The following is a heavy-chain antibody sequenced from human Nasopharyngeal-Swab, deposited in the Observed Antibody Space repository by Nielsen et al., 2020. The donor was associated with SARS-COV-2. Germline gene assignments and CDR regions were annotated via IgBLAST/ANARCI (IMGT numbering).Heavy chain of an antibody. CDR3: ARGRYCSGGSCYSSGYYYYGMDV. V-gene: IGHV1-69*13. CDR1: GGTFSTYA. J-gene: IGHJ6*02. Sequence: SVQISCKASGGTFSTYAFTWLLQAPAHGIEWMGGILPFFGTAQYAQKFQGRVTITSDQSTRTAYMELSSLRSEDTAVYYCARGRYCSGGSCYSSGYYYYGMDVWGQGTTVTVSS. D-gene: IGHD2-15*01. CDR2: ILPFFGTA.